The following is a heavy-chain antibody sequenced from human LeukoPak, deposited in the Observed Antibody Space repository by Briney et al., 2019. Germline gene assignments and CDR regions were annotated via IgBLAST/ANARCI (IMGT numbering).Heavy chain of an antibody. CDR2: INHSGST. CDR3: ARGQYYYGSGSYYKY. D-gene: IGHD3-10*01. J-gene: IGHJ4*02. CDR1: GGSFSGYY. V-gene: IGHV4-34*01. Sequence: SETLSLTCAVSGGSFSGYYWSWIRHPPGKGLEWVGEINHSGSTNYNPSLKSRVTISVDTSKNQFSLKLSSVTAADTAVYYCARGQYYYGSGSYYKYWGQGTLVTVSS.